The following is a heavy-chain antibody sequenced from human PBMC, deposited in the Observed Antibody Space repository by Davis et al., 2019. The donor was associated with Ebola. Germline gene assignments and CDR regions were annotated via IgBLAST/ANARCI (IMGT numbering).Heavy chain of an antibody. J-gene: IGHJ6*04. CDR2: IYHSGNP. CDR3: ARLSNPFYSYGMDV. CDR1: GGSVSGSNW. D-gene: IGHD4-11*01. Sequence: SETLSLTCDVSGGSVSGSNWWSWVRQSPGQGLEWIGEIYHSGNPNYNPSLKSRVSMSIDKSKNQFSLKLNSVTTADTAVYYCARLSNPFYSYGMDVWGRGTTVTVSS. V-gene: IGHV4/OR15-8*02.